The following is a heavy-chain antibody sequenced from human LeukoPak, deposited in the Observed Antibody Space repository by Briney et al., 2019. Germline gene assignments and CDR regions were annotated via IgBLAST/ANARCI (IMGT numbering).Heavy chain of an antibody. Sequence: GASVKVSCKASGYTFSNYGISWVRQAPGQGLEWMGWISPYKGNTKYAQKLQGRVIMTTDTSTSTVYMELRSLRSDDTAVYYCARDGTIAVTRTLYYYYYMDVWGKGTTVTVSS. CDR3: ARDGTIAVTRTLYYYYYMDV. V-gene: IGHV1-18*04. CDR2: ISPYKGNT. D-gene: IGHD1-14*01. J-gene: IGHJ6*03. CDR1: GYTFSNYG.